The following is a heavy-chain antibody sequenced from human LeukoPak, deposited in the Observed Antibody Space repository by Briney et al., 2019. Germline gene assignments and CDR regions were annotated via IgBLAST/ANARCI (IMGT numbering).Heavy chain of an antibody. V-gene: IGHV4-34*01. CDR1: GGSFSAYC. J-gene: IGHJ4*02. D-gene: IGHD3-3*01. Sequence: PSETLSLTCGVYGGSFSAYCWSWIRQAPEKGLEWIGEINHRGSTNYNPSLKSRVTISLDTSENQFSLKLSSVTAADTAVYYCARGRITTFGVVIPLDYWGQGALVTVSS. CDR2: INHRGST. CDR3: ARGRITTFGVVIPLDY.